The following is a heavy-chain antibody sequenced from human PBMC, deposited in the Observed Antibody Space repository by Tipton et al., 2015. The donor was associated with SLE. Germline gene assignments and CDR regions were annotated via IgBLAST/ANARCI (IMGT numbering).Heavy chain of an antibody. CDR1: GFTFSDYG. Sequence: SLRLSCAASGFTFSDYGMHWVRQAPGKGLEWVAFIRYDGSNKYYADSVKGRFTISRDNSKNTLYMQMNSLRAEDTAVYYCARRVPHNWIHSKLELALDFDYWGQGTLVTVSS. CDR3: ARRVPHNWIHSKLELALDFDY. J-gene: IGHJ4*02. D-gene: IGHD1-7*01. CDR2: IRYDGSNK. V-gene: IGHV3-30*19.